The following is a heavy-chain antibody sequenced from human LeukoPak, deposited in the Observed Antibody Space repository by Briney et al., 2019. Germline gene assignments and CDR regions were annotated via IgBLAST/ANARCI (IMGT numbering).Heavy chain of an antibody. CDR2: ISSSGSTI. CDR3: ARSIPFRSYMDV. J-gene: IGHJ6*03. Sequence: GGSLRLSCAASGFTFSSYEMNWVRQAPGQGLEWVSYISSSGSTIYYADSVKGRFTISRDNAKNSLYLQMNSLRAEDTAVYYCARSIPFRSYMDVWGKGTTVTISS. V-gene: IGHV3-48*03. CDR1: GFTFSSYE. D-gene: IGHD2/OR15-2a*01.